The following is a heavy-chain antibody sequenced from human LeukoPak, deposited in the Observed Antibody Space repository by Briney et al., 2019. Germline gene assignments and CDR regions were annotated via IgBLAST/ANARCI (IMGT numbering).Heavy chain of an antibody. D-gene: IGHD2-2*01. V-gene: IGHV3-30-3*01. CDR2: ISYDGSNK. J-gene: IGHJ4*02. CDR3: ARDFCSSTSCSGFDY. Sequence: GRSLRLSCAASGFTFSSYAMHWVRQAPGKGLEWVPVISYDGSNKYYADSVKGRFTISRDNSKNTLYLQMNSLRAEDTAVYYCARDFCSSTSCSGFDYWGQGTLVTVSS. CDR1: GFTFSSYA.